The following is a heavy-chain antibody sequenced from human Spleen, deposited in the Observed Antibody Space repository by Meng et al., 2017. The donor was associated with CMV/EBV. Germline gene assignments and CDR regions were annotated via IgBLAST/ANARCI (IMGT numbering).Heavy chain of an antibody. D-gene: IGHD6-6*01. CDR2: IYSGGST. CDR1: GLTVSSNY. J-gene: IGHJ5*02. V-gene: IGHV3-66*01. CDR3: ARVLGSSCLDP. Sequence: EVQLVGCGGGLVQPGGSLRLSCAASGLTVSSNYMSWVRQAPGKGLEWVSVIYSGGSTYYADSVKGRFTISRDNSKNTLYLQMNSLRAEDTAVYYCARVLGSSCLDPWGQGTLVTVSS.